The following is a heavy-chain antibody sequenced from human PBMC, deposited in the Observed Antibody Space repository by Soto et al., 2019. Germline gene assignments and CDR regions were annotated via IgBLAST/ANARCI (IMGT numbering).Heavy chain of an antibody. J-gene: IGHJ4*02. V-gene: IGHV4-31*03. CDR1: GGSISSGSYY. D-gene: IGHD5-12*01. CDR2: IYSSGTT. CDR3: ARDRGYEVQYTFDS. Sequence: QVQLQESGPGLVKASQTLSLTCTVSGGSISSGSYYWSWIRQLPGKGLEWIGYIYSSGTTCYNPSLKSRVTISVDTSKNQFSLKLSSVTAADMAMYYCARDRGYEVQYTFDSWGQGTLVTVSS.